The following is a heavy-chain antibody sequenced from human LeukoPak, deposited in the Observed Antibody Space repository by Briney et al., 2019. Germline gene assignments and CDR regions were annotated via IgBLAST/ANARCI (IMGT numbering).Heavy chain of an antibody. CDR2: IYYSGST. V-gene: IGHV4-39*01. CDR1: GGSISSSSYY. J-gene: IGHJ4*02. CDR3: ASRPPDYGDLFDY. Sequence: PSETLSLTCSVSGGSISSSSYYWGWIRQPPGKGLEWIGNIYYSGSTYYNPSLKGRVTISVDTSKNQFSLKLSSVTAADTAVYYCASRPPDYGDLFDYWGQGTLVTVSS. D-gene: IGHD4-17*01.